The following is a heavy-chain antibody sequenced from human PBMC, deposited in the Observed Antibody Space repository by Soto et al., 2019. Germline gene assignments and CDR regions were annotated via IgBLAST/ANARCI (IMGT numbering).Heavy chain of an antibody. J-gene: IGHJ5*02. CDR2: IYHSGST. D-gene: IGHD4-17*01. CDR3: ARAYGDYSLVGRWFDP. V-gene: IGHV4-30-2*01. CDR1: GGSISSGGYS. Sequence: PSETLSLTCAVSGGSISSGGYSWSWIRQPPGKGLEWIGYIYHSGSTYYNPSLKSRVTISVDRSKNQFSLKLSSVTAADTAVYYCARAYGDYSLVGRWFDPWGQGTLVTVSS.